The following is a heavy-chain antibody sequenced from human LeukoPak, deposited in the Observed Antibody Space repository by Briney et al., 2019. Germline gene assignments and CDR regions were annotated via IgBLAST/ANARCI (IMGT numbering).Heavy chain of an antibody. J-gene: IGHJ6*03. D-gene: IGHD2-15*01. V-gene: IGHV3-23*01. CDR2: IGNSDET. Sequence: GGSLRLSCAASGFFFNTNAMSWVRQAPGMGLEWVAAIGNSDETYYADSVKGRFTISRGNAKNSLFLQMNSLRAEDTAVYYCARVLRYCSGGNCYSGGLGYMDVWGKGTTVTISS. CDR3: ARVLRYCSGGNCYSGGLGYMDV. CDR1: GFFFNTNA.